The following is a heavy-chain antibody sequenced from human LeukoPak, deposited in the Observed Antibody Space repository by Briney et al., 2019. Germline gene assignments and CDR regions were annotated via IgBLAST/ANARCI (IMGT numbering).Heavy chain of an antibody. CDR1: GYSISSGYY. J-gene: IGHJ4*02. CDR2: IYHSGST. D-gene: IGHD2/OR15-2a*01. V-gene: IGHV4-38-2*02. Sequence: SETLSLTCTVSGYSISSGYYWGWIRQPPGKGLEWIGSIYHSGSTYYNPSLKSRVTISVDTSKNQFSLKLSSVTAADTAVYYCARGASLQEYYFDYWGQGTLVTVSS. CDR3: ARGASLQEYYFDY.